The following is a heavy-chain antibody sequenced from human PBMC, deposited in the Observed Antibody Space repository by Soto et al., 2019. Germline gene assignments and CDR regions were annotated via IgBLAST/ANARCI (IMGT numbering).Heavy chain of an antibody. CDR3: AKDIRDIAAPKYYFDY. V-gene: IGHV3-23*01. Sequence: GGSLRLSCAASGFTFSSYAMSWVRQAPGKGLEWVSAISGSGGSTYYADSVKGRFTISRDNSKNTLYLQMNSLRAEDTAVYYCAKDIRDIAAPKYYFDYWGQGTLVTVSS. CDR1: GFTFSSYA. D-gene: IGHD6-6*01. CDR2: ISGSGGST. J-gene: IGHJ4*02.